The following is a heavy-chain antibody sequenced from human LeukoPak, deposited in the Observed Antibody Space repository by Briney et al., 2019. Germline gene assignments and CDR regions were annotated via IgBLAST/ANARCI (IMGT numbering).Heavy chain of an antibody. V-gene: IGHV3-21*01. CDR1: GFTFSSYS. D-gene: IGHD2-15*01. CDR3: ARDAFPSSCSGGSCYVLRPFDY. CDR2: ISSSSSYI. J-gene: IGHJ4*02. Sequence: PGGSLRLSCAASGFTFSSYSMNWVRQAPGKGLEWVSSISSSSSYIYYADSVKGRFTISRDNAKNSLYLQMNSLRAEDTAVYYCARDAFPSSCSGGSCYVLRPFDYWGQGTLVTVSS.